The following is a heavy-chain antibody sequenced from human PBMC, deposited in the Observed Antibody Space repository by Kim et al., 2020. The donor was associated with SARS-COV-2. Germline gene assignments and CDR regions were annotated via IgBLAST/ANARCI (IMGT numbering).Heavy chain of an antibody. CDR3: ASSYSTYDDYLPALRGYYYGMDV. V-gene: IGHV3-48*03. J-gene: IGHJ6*02. CDR2: ISSSGSTI. D-gene: IGHD4-17*01. Sequence: GGSLRLSCAASGFTFSSYEMNWVRQAPGKGLEWVSYISSSGSTIYYADSVKGRFTISRDNAKNSLYLQMNSLRAEDTAVYYCASSYSTYDDYLPALRGYYYGMDVWGQGTTVTVSS. CDR1: GFTFSSYE.